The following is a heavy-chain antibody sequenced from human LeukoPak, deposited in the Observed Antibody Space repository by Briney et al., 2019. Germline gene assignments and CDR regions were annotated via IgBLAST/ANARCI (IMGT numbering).Heavy chain of an antibody. Sequence: QTGGSLRLSCAASGFTVITSYMSWVRQAPGKGLEWVSVIYREGTTYYADSVKGRFTISRDNSKNTLYLQMNSLRVEDTAVYYCAKTGGPWDWGQGTLVTVSS. CDR2: IYREGTT. CDR1: GFTVITSY. CDR3: AKTGGPWD. V-gene: IGHV3-53*01. J-gene: IGHJ1*01. D-gene: IGHD7-27*01.